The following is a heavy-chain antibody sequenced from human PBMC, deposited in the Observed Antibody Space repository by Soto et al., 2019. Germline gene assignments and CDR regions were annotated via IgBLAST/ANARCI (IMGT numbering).Heavy chain of an antibody. CDR1: GYTFASSG. CDR3: ARDFRDSCRGTSCIYFDY. D-gene: IGHD2-2*01. CDR2: ISANSGDT. J-gene: IGHJ4*02. Sequence: GASVKVSCRASGYTFASSGFSWVRQAPGQGLEWVAWISANSGDTNSAQKFQDRVTLTTDTSTSTAYMDLRSLRSDDTAVYYCARDFRDSCRGTSCIYFDYWGQGTLVTVSS. V-gene: IGHV1-18*01.